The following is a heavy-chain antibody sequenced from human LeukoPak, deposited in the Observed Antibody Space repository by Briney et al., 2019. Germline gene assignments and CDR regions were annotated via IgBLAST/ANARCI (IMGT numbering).Heavy chain of an antibody. CDR1: GFTFSSYG. CDR2: IWYDGSNK. V-gene: IGHV3-33*01. D-gene: IGHD3-22*01. Sequence: GRSLRLSCAASGFTFSSYGMHWVRQAPGKGLEWVAVIWYDGSNKYYADSVKGRFTISRDNSKNTLYLQMDSLRAEDTAVYYCARDVVYCDSSGYYYNWFDPWGQGTLVTVSS. CDR3: ARDVVYCDSSGYYYNWFDP. J-gene: IGHJ5*02.